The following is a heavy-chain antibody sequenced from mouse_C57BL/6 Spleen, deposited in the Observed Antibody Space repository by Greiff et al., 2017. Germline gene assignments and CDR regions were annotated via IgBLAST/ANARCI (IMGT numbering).Heavy chain of an antibody. J-gene: IGHJ4*01. Sequence: VQLQQSGTVLARPGASVKMSCKTSGYTFTSYWMHWVKQRPGQGLEWIGAIYPGNSDTSYNQKFKGKAKLTAVTSASTAYMELSSLTNEDSAVYYCTREFHYYGSSHYAMDYWGQGTSVTVSS. CDR3: TREFHYYGSSHYAMDY. V-gene: IGHV1-5*01. D-gene: IGHD1-1*01. CDR2: IYPGNSDT. CDR1: GYTFTSYW.